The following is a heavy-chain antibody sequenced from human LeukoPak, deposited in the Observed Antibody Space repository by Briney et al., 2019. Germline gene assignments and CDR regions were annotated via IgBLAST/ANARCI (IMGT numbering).Heavy chain of an antibody. CDR3: ARGGSYGYLLEIDY. Sequence: PGGSLRLSCAASGCTFSSYAMHWVRQAPGKGLEWVAVISYDGSNKYYADSVKGRFTISRDNSKNTLYLQMNSLRAEDTAVYYCARGGSYGYLLEIDYWGQGTLVTVSS. V-gene: IGHV3-30*04. D-gene: IGHD5-18*01. CDR2: ISYDGSNK. CDR1: GCTFSSYA. J-gene: IGHJ4*02.